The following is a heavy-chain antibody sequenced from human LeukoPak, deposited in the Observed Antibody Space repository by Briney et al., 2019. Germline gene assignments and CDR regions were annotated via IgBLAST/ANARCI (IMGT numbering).Heavy chain of an antibody. CDR2: ISNDGSST. CDR3: ARDRAYKDYYDSSGHFDY. CDR1: GFTFSGYW. V-gene: IGHV3-74*01. D-gene: IGHD3-22*01. Sequence: GGSLRLSCAASGFTFSGYWMHWVRRAPGKGLVWVSRISNDGSSTNYVDSVKGRFTVSRDNAKNTLYLQMNSLRAEDTAVYYCARDRAYKDYYDSSGHFDYWGQGTLVTVSS. J-gene: IGHJ4*02.